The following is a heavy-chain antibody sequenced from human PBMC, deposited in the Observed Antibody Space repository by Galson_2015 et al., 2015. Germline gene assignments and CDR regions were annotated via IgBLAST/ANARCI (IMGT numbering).Heavy chain of an antibody. CDR3: ARGGRIQLWFSGY. V-gene: IGHV4-34*01. D-gene: IGHD5-18*01. CDR2: INQSGST. CDR1: GGSFSGYY. Sequence: SETLSLTCAVYGGSFSGYYWSWIRQPPGKGLEWIGEINQSGSTNCNPSLKSRVTISADTSKNQFSLKLSSVTAADTAVYYCARGGRIQLWFSGYWGQGTLVTVSS. J-gene: IGHJ4*02.